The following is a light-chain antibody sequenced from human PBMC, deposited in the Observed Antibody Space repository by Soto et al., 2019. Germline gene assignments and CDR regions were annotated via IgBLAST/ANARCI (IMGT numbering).Light chain of an antibody. V-gene: IGKV3-20*01. CDR2: GAS. J-gene: IGKJ2*01. CDR3: QQYGSSPHT. Sequence: EIVLTQSPGTLSLSPGERATLSCRASQSVSSSYLAWYQQKPGQAPRLLIYGASSRATGIPDRFSGSGSGTDFTLTLSRLEPEDFAVYYCQQYGSSPHTFGQGTTLEIK. CDR1: QSVSSSY.